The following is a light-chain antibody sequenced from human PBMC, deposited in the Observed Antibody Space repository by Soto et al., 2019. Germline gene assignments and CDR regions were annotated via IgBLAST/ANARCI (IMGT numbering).Light chain of an antibody. J-gene: IGKJ1*01. CDR3: QQYNTYSWT. Sequence: IPMTQSPSTLSASLLDRVNITCGASQSISSWLAWYQQMPGKAPKLLIYDASSLHSGVPSRFSGSGSGTEFTLTISSLQPDDFATYYCQQYNTYSWTFGQGTKVDI. CDR2: DAS. CDR1: QSISSW. V-gene: IGKV1-5*01.